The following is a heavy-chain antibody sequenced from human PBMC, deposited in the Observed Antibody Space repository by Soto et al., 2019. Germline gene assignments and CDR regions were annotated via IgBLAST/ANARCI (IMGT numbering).Heavy chain of an antibody. CDR2: ITWNSGSI. D-gene: IGHD6-19*01. CDR3: AKDIREYSSGWTYFDY. Sequence: EVQLVESGGGLVQPGRSLKLSCAASGFTFHDYAMHWVRQGQGKGLEWVSGITWNSGSIDYADSVKGRFTISGDNAKNSLYLQMNSLRPEDTALYYCAKDIREYSSGWTYFDYWGHGTLVTVSS. CDR1: GFTFHDYA. J-gene: IGHJ4*01. V-gene: IGHV3-9*01.